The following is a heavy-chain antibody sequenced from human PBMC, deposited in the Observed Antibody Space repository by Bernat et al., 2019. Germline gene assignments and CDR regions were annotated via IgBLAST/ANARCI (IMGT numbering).Heavy chain of an antibody. D-gene: IGHD5-24*01. V-gene: IGHV3-53*02. Sequence: EVQLVETGGGLIQPGRSLRLSCAASGLTVSTNYMSWVRQAPGKGLEWVSVLYSGGTTYYADSVKGRFTMSGDNSKNTLYLQMDSLRAEETAGDYCANAVGSRDGDSLDAFDIWGQGAMVTVSS. CDR2: LYSGGTT. CDR1: GLTVSTNY. J-gene: IGHJ3*02. CDR3: ANAVGSRDGDSLDAFDI.